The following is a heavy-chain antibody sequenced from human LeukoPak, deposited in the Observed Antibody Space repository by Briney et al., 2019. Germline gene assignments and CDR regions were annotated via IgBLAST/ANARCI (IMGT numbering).Heavy chain of an antibody. V-gene: IGHV4-39*01. CDR1: VGSISSSSYY. Sequence: SETLSLTCTVSVGSISSSSYYWGWIRQPPGKGLEWIGSIYYSGNTYYNPSLKSRLTISVDTSKNQFSLKLSSVTAADTAVYYCASNLYSYGFDYWGQGTLVTVSS. J-gene: IGHJ4*02. CDR3: ASNLYSYGFDY. CDR2: IYYSGNT. D-gene: IGHD5-18*01.